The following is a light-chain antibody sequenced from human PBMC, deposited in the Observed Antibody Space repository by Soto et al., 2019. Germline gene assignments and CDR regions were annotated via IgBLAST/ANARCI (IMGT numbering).Light chain of an antibody. CDR1: SSNIGAGYD. CDR3: QSYDTSLGGSGV. V-gene: IGLV1-40*01. CDR2: GNN. J-gene: IGLJ3*02. Sequence: QSVLTQPPSVSGAPGQRVTISCTGSSSNIGAGYDVHWYQQLPGTAPKLLIYGNNNWPSGVPARFSGSKSGTSASLAITGLQAEDEADYYCQSYDTSLGGSGVFGGGTKLTVL.